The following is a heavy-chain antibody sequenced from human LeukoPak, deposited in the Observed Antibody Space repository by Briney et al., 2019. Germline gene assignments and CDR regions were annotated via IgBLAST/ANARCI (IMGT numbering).Heavy chain of an antibody. J-gene: IGHJ4*02. CDR1: GFNFGDSD. CDR2: IIRKASGVTT. V-gene: IGHV3-49*04. Sequence: AVGALRLSCATSGFNFGDSDMTWVRQAPGKGLEWVGFIIRKASGVTTYYAESVRGRFTISRDDSQSIAYLQMNSLRSEDTAMYYCSRDISCGYWGQGTLVTAPS. D-gene: IGHD2/OR15-2a*01. CDR3: SRDISCGY.